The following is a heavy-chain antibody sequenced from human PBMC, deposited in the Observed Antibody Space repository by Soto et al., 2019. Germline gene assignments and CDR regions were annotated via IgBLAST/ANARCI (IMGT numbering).Heavy chain of an antibody. CDR2: IFYSGGT. V-gene: IGHV4-39*01. CDR1: GGAISGSAYN. CDR3: VKIGEYCMAV. Sequence: SETLSLTCSVSGGAISGSAYNWGWIRQPPGKGLEWIGSIFYSGGTHYNPALKSRVTISVDTSKNHFSLKVSSVTAADTAVYYCVKIGEYCMAVWGKGTTVTVSS. D-gene: IGHD3-10*01. J-gene: IGHJ6*03.